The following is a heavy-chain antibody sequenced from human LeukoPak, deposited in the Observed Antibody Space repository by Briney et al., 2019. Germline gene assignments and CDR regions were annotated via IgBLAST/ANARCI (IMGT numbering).Heavy chain of an antibody. J-gene: IGHJ4*02. D-gene: IGHD1-1*01. Sequence: GGSLRLSCAASGFTFSSYGMHWVRQAPGKGLEWVAVISYDGSNKYYADSVKGRFTISRDNSKNTLYLQMNSLRAEDTAVYYCAKSPKTTYGYFDYWGQGTLVTVSS. CDR2: ISYDGSNK. CDR3: AKSPKTTYGYFDY. CDR1: GFTFSSYG. V-gene: IGHV3-30*18.